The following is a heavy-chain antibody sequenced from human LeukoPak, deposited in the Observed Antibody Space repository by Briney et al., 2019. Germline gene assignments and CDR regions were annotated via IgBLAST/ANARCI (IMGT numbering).Heavy chain of an antibody. J-gene: IGHJ4*02. V-gene: IGHV3-30*04. Sequence: PGGSLRLSCAASGFTFSSYAMHWVRQAPGKGLEWVAVISYDGSNKYYADSVKGRFTISRDNSKNTLYLQMNSLRAEDTAVYYCARVPDTAMVTGEYYFDYWGQGTLVTVSS. CDR3: ARVPDTAMVTGEYYFDY. CDR1: GFTFSSYA. CDR2: ISYDGSNK. D-gene: IGHD5-18*01.